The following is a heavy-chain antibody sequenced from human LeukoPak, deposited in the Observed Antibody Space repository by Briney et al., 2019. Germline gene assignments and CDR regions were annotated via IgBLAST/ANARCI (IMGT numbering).Heavy chain of an antibody. Sequence: PSETLSLTCAVSGGSISSSSYFWGWIRQPPEKGLEWIGYIYYSGSTNYNPSLKRRVSISVDSSKNQFSLKLSSVTAADTAVYYCARAVPAATQMYYFDYWGQGTLVTVSS. J-gene: IGHJ4*02. D-gene: IGHD2-2*01. CDR2: IYYSGST. V-gene: IGHV4-61*05. CDR3: ARAVPAATQMYYFDY. CDR1: GGSISSSSYF.